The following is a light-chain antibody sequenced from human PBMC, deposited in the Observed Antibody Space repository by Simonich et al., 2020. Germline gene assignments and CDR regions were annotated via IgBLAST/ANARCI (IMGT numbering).Light chain of an antibody. Sequence: ELVMTQSPATLSVSPGERATLSCRASQSVSSNLAWYQQKPGQAPRLLIYGASTRATGIPARFIGSGSGTEFTLTISSLQSEDFAVYYCQQYNNWTPYTFGQGTKLEIK. CDR3: QQYNNWTPYT. V-gene: IGKV3-15*01. CDR2: GAS. CDR1: QSVSSN. J-gene: IGKJ2*01.